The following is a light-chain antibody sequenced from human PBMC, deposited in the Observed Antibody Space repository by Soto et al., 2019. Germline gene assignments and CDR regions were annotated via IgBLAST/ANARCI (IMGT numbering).Light chain of an antibody. CDR1: SGHSSYA. CDR2: LNSDGSH. J-gene: IGLJ3*02. CDR3: QTWATAIRV. V-gene: IGLV4-69*01. Sequence: QPVLTQSPSASASLGASVKLTCTLSSGHSSYAIAWHQQQPEKGPRYLMKLNSDGSHSKGDGIPDRFSGSSSGAERYLTISSLQSEDEADYYCQTWATAIRVSGGGTKLTVL.